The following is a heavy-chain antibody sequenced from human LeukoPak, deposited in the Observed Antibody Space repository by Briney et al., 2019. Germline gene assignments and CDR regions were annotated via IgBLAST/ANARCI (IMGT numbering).Heavy chain of an antibody. J-gene: IGHJ4*02. Sequence: GGSQRLSCVVSGFAVSSNYMSWVRQAPGKGLEWVSVISSGATTNNAESVKGRFSTSRDNAKNTLFLQMNSLRVEDTAVYYCAREGFRGTLDQWGQGTLVTVAS. CDR1: GFAVSSNY. CDR3: AREGFRGTLDQ. CDR2: ISSGATT. D-gene: IGHD3-16*01. V-gene: IGHV3-66*01.